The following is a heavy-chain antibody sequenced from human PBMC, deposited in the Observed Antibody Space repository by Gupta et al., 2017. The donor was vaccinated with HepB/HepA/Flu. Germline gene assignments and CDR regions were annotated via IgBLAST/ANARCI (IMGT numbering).Heavy chain of an antibody. J-gene: IGHJ5*02. V-gene: IGHV3-23*01. CDR1: GFTFNSFA. Sequence: EVQLLESGGNLVQPGGSLRLSCAASGFTFNSFAMSWVRQAPGKGLQWVSTISGSGGSTYYADSVKGRFTISRDNSKNTLYLQMNSLRAEDTAVYYCAKQADSSGYSHVTLPDHWGQGTLVTVSS. D-gene: IGHD3-22*01. CDR3: AKQADSSGYSHVTLPDH. CDR2: ISGSGGST.